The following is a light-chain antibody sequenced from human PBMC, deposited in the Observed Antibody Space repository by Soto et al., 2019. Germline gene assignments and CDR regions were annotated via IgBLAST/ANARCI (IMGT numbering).Light chain of an antibody. CDR1: TSNIGKNT. CDR2: YDD. Sequence: QSVLTQPPSVSAGPGQRVTISCSGSTSNIGKNTVNWYQQLPGEAPKLFIYYDDLLASGVSDRFSGSKSGTSASLAIGGLQSEDEADYYCGAWDDTLNGWVFGGGTKLTVL. J-gene: IGLJ3*02. V-gene: IGLV1-36*01. CDR3: GAWDDTLNGWV.